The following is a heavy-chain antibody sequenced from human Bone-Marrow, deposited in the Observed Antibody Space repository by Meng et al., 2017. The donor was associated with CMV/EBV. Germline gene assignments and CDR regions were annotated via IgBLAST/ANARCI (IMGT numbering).Heavy chain of an antibody. Sequence: WIGQHAGKGLEWVSAISGSGAGTYYPDSLKDRFTISRDNLKNTLSLQMDSLRAEDTAVFYCAKGTTFASGWSDYWGQGTLVTVSS. D-gene: IGHD6-19*01. V-gene: IGHV3-23*01. J-gene: IGHJ4*02. CDR2: ISGSGAGT. CDR3: AKGTTFASGWSDY.